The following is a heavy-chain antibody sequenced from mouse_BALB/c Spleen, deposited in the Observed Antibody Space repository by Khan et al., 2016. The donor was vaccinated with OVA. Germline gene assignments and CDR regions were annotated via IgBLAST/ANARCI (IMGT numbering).Heavy chain of an antibody. J-gene: IGHJ2*01. CDR2: IWAGGST. CDR1: GFSLTRHG. V-gene: IGHV2-9*02. CDR3: ARNREPDYFDY. Sequence: QMQLEESGPGLVAPSQSLSITCTVSGFSLTRHGIHWVRQPPGKGLEWLGIIWAGGSTNYYSALMSRLSITKDSYKSQVFLKMNSLQTDDTSMYYCARNREPDYFDYWGQGTTLTVSS.